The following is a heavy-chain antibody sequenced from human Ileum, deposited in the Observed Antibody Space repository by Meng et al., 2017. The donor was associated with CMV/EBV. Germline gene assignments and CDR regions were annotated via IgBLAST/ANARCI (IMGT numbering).Heavy chain of an antibody. CDR2: INGGDGDT. D-gene: IGHD1-1*01. V-gene: IGHV1-3*01. CDR1: GYTFTRDA. Sequence: EVSCKASGYTFTRDAVYWGRQAPGKGLEWMGWINGGDGDTKYSQKFQDRVTITRDISANIVYLELSSLRFEDTAMYYCARGVVGTGNWGQGTLVTVSS. J-gene: IGHJ1*01. CDR3: ARGVVGTGN.